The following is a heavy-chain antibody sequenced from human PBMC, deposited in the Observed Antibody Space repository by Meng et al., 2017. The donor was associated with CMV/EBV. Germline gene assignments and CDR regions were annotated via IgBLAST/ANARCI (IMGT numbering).Heavy chain of an antibody. Sequence: SVKVSCKASGGTFSSYTISWVQQAPGQGLERMGRIIPILGIANYAQKFQGRVTITADKSTSTAYMELSSLRSEDTAVYYCATRSTAMVPNPIYYGMDVWGQGTTVTVSS. CDR2: IIPILGIA. V-gene: IGHV1-69*02. J-gene: IGHJ6*02. CDR1: GGTFSSYT. CDR3: ATRSTAMVPNPIYYGMDV. D-gene: IGHD5-18*01.